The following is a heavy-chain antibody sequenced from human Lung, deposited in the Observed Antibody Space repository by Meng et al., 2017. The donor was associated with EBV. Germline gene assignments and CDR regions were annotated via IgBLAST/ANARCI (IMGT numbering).Heavy chain of an antibody. CDR3: ARAIAAAGNFFDY. J-gene: IGHJ4*02. CDR2: IIPIFGTA. D-gene: IGHD6-13*01. Sequence: VQLVPSGAEGNKPGSSVKVSCKASGSTLSNYAISWVRQAPGQGLEWMGGIIPIFGTANYAQKFQGRVTITADKSTSTAYMELSSLRSEDTAVYYCARAIAAAGNFFDYWGQGTLVTVSS. V-gene: IGHV1-69*06. CDR1: GSTLSNYA.